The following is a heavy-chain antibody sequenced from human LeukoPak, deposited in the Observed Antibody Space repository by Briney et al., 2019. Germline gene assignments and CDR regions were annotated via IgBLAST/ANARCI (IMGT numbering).Heavy chain of an antibody. V-gene: IGHV1-46*01. Sequence: GASVKVSCKASGYTFTSYYMHWVRQAPGQGLEWMGIINPSGGSTSYAQKFQGRVTMTRDTSTSTVYMELSSLRSEDTAVYYCARDFYGSGSYYNWFDLWGQGTLVTVSS. CDR3: ARDFYGSGSYYNWFDL. J-gene: IGHJ5*02. D-gene: IGHD3-10*01. CDR1: GYTFTSYY. CDR2: INPSGGST.